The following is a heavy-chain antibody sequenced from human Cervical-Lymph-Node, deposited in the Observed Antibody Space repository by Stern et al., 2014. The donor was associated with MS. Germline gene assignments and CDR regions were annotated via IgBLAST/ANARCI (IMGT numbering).Heavy chain of an antibody. CDR1: GFSLTTEGVG. V-gene: IGHV2-5*02. CDR3: AHTARYCGTSSCSGEDY. J-gene: IGHJ4*02. Sequence: QVTLKESGPSLVRPTQTLTLTCSFSGFSLTTEGVGVAWIRQPPGKALEWLAVIYWDDDQRYRPSLKSRLTITKDTSKNQVVLTMTNVDPVDTATYYCAHTARYCGTSSCSGEDYWGPGTLVTVSS. CDR2: IYWDDDQ. D-gene: IGHD2-2*01.